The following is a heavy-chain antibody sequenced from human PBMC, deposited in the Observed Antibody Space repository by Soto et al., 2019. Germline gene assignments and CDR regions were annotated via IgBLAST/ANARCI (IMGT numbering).Heavy chain of an antibody. D-gene: IGHD3-16*01. CDR1: GYIFVNYG. Sequence: QVQLVQSGDEVKKPGASVKVSCKASGYIFVNYGIAWVRQAPGQGLEWMGWISPYTGNTHSATKVQGRLTMTTDTSTSTAYMDLGGLTSDDTAVYYCVMVDNYVTPTPTDVWGQGTTVTVSS. V-gene: IGHV1-18*01. CDR2: ISPYTGNT. CDR3: VMVDNYVTPTPTDV. J-gene: IGHJ6*02.